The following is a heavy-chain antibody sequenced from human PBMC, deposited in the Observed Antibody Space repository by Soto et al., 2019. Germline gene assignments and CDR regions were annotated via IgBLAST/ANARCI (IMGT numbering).Heavy chain of an antibody. J-gene: IGHJ4*02. CDR2: ISGSGGST. Sequence: EVQLLESGGGLVQPGGSLRLSCAASGFTFASYAMSWVRQAPGKGLEWVSAISGSGGSTYYADSVKGRFTISRDNSKNTLCMQLHSLRTEDTAVYYCAKDLGSNGYLPSDYGGQGALVTVSS. CDR3: AKDLGSNGYLPSDY. D-gene: IGHD6-25*01. CDR1: GFTFASYA. V-gene: IGHV3-23*01.